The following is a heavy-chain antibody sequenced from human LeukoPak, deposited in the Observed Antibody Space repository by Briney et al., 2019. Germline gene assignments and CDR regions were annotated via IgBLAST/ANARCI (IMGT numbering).Heavy chain of an antibody. V-gene: IGHV3-21*01. CDR3: ARDRIAAAGTPDY. CDR2: ISSSSSYI. J-gene: IGHJ4*02. D-gene: IGHD6-13*01. Sequence: GGSLRLSCTASGFTFSSYSMNWVRQAPGKGLEWVSSISSSSSYIYYADSVKGRFTISRDNAKNSLYLQMNSLRAEDTAVYYCARDRIAAAGTPDYWGQGTLVTVSS. CDR1: GFTFSSYS.